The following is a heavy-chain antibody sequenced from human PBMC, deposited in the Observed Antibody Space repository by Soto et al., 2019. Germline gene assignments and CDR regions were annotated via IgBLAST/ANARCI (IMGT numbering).Heavy chain of an antibody. V-gene: IGHV3-23*01. CDR2: ITKSGETT. CDR1: GFAFSTYA. CDR3: AHPRGYGVFDAVDI. D-gene: IGHD4-17*01. Sequence: LRLSCAASGFAFSTYAMNWVRQAPGKGLEWVSAITKSGETTYYAESVRGRFAISRDNSINTLFLQMSHLRTEDTAVYYCAHPRGYGVFDAVDIWGQGTMVTVSS. J-gene: IGHJ3*02.